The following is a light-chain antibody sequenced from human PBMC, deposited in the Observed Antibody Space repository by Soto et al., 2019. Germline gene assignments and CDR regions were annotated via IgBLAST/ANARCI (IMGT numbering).Light chain of an antibody. V-gene: IGKV3-11*01. CDR1: QSVSSY. CDR3: QQYNNWPSWK. J-gene: IGKJ1*01. CDR2: EAS. Sequence: DIVLTQSPATLSLSPGERATLSCRASQSVSSYLAWYQQKPGQAPRLLIYEASNRATGIPARFSGSGSGTDFTLTISSLEPEDFAVYYCQQYNNWPSWKFGQGTKVDIK.